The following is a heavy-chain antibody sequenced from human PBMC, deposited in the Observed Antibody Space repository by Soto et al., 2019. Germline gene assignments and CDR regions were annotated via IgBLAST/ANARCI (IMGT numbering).Heavy chain of an antibody. J-gene: IGHJ6*02. CDR1: GFTFSNAW. Sequence: LRLSCAASGFTFSNAWMSWVRQAPGKGLEWVGRIKSKTDGGTTDYAAPVKGRFTISRDDSKNTLYLQMNSLKTEDTAVYYCTTDRDLIFGVPYGMDVWGQGTTVTVS. CDR2: IKSKTDGGTT. D-gene: IGHD3-3*01. CDR3: TTDRDLIFGVPYGMDV. V-gene: IGHV3-15*01.